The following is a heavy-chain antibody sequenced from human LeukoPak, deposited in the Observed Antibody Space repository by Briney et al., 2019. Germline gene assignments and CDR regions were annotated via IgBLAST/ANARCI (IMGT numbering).Heavy chain of an antibody. D-gene: IGHD2-15*01. CDR3: AKGRRAVPATATGFGY. J-gene: IGHJ4*02. Sequence: GGSLRLSCAASGFTFSSYAMSWVRQAPGKGLEWVSAISGSGGSTYYADSVKGRFTISRDNSKNTLYLQMNSLRAEDTAVYYCAKGRRAVPATATGFGYWGQGTLVTVSS. CDR2: ISGSGGST. V-gene: IGHV3-23*01. CDR1: GFTFSSYA.